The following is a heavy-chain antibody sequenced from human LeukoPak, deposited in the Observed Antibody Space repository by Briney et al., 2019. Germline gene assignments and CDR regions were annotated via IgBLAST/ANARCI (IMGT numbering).Heavy chain of an antibody. CDR2: INPNSGGT. J-gene: IGHJ6*02. V-gene: IGHV1-2*04. D-gene: IGHD5-12*01. Sequence: ASVKVSCKASGYTFTGYYMHWVRQAPGQGLEWMGWINPNSGGTNYAQKFQGWVTMTRDTSISTAYMELSRPRSDDTAVYYCARSGKGSGYDYDYGMDVWGQGTTVTVSS. CDR3: ARSGKGSGYDYDYGMDV. CDR1: GYTFTGYY.